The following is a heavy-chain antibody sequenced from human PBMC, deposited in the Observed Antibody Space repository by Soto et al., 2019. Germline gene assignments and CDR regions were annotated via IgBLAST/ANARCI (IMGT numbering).Heavy chain of an antibody. CDR2: INHSGST. CDR3: ARVIPTLDY. J-gene: IGHJ4*02. D-gene: IGHD1-1*01. Sequence: SETLSLTCAVYGGSFSGYYWNWIRQPPGKGLEWIGEINHSGSTNYNPSLKSRVTISVDTSKNQFSLKLSSVTAADTAVYYCARVIPTLDYWGQGTLVTVSS. CDR1: GGSFSGYY. V-gene: IGHV4-34*01.